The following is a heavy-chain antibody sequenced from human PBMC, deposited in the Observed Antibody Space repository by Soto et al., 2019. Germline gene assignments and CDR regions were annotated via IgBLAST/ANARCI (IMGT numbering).Heavy chain of an antibody. D-gene: IGHD1-20*01. V-gene: IGHV1-69*02. CDR1: GGTFSSYT. CDR2: IIPVLGKA. Sequence: QVQLVQSGAEVKKPWSSVKVSCRASGGTFSSYTISWVRQAPGQGLEWMGRIIPVLGKASYSQKFQGRVTITADKSTSIVYLEVNRLRSDDTAVYFCAILPEATVITPTGAFDYWGQGTLVTVSS. J-gene: IGHJ4*02. CDR3: AILPEATVITPTGAFDY.